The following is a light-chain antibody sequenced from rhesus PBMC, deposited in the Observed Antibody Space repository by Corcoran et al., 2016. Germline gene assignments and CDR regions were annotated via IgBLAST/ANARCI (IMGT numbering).Light chain of an antibody. CDR3: SSYTSSNTFI. V-gene: IGLV2-13*03. CDR1: SSDIGGYNR. J-gene: IGLJ1*01. CDR2: EDS. Sequence: QAAPTQSPSVSGSPGQSVTISCTGSSSDIGGYNRVSWYQQHPGKAPKLMIYEDSERPSGVSGRFSGSKSANTASLTISGLQTEDEADYYCSSYTSSNTFIFGSGTRLTVL.